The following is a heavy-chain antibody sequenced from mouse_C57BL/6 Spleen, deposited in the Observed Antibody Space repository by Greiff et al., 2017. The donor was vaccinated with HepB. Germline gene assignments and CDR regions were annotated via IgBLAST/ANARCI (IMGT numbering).Heavy chain of an antibody. V-gene: IGHV3-6*01. CDR3: ASPYDYDDGYYAMDY. D-gene: IGHD2-4*01. CDR2: ISYDGSN. Sequence: EVKLQESGPGLVKPSQSLSLTCSVTGYSITSGYYWNWIRQFPGNKLEWMGYISYDGSNNYNPSLKNRISITRDTSKNQFFLKLNSVTTEDTATYYCASPYDYDDGYYAMDYWGQGTSVTVSS. CDR1: GYSITSGYY. J-gene: IGHJ4*01.